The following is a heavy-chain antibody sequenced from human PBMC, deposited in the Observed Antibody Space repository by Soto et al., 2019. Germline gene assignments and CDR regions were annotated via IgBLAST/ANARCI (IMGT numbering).Heavy chain of an antibody. CDR2: INPNSGGT. Sequence: ASVKVSCKASGYTFSDYYIHWVRQAPGQGLEWMGWINPNSGGTKYAPKFQGGVTMTRDTSITTAYMELSRLRTGDTAVYYCAREPATAKPEGVDFWGQGTLVTVSS. V-gene: IGHV1-2*02. D-gene: IGHD1-1*01. CDR1: GYTFSDYY. CDR3: AREPATAKPEGVDF. J-gene: IGHJ4*02.